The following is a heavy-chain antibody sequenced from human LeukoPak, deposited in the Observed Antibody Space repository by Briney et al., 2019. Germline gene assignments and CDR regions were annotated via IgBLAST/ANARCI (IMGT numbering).Heavy chain of an antibody. V-gene: IGHV4-61*01. CDR1: GDSISSSSYY. D-gene: IGHD3-22*01. J-gene: IGHJ4*02. CDR3: ARVKYYYDSSGLAPDY. Sequence: SETLSLTCTVSGDSISSSSYYWSWIRQPPGKGLEWIGYIYYSGSTNYNPSLKSRVTISVDTSKNQFSLKLSSVTAADTAVYYCARVKYYYDSSGLAPDYWGQGTLVTVSS. CDR2: IYYSGST.